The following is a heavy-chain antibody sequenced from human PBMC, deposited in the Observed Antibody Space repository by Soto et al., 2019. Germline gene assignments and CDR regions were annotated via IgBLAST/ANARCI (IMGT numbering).Heavy chain of an antibody. V-gene: IGHV4-59*01. CDR1: GGSISSYY. Sequence: SETLSLTCTVSGGSISSYYWSWIRQPPGKGLEWIGYIYYSGSTNYNPSLKSRVTISVDTSKNQFSLKLSYVTAADTAVYYCARGRIFGVGKDYYYYMDVWGKGTTVTVSS. D-gene: IGHD3-3*01. CDR2: IYYSGST. CDR3: ARGRIFGVGKDYYYYMDV. J-gene: IGHJ6*03.